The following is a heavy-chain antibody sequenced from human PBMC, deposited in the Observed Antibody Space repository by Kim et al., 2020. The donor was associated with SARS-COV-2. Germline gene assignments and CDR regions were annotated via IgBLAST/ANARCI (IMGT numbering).Heavy chain of an antibody. V-gene: IGHV3-48*01. J-gene: IGHJ1*01. Sequence: DSGKGRFTISRDNAKNSLYLQMHSLRAEDTAVYYCARDFYSSSRYAEYFQHWGQGTLVTVSS. CDR3: ARDFYSSSRYAEYFQH. D-gene: IGHD6-13*01.